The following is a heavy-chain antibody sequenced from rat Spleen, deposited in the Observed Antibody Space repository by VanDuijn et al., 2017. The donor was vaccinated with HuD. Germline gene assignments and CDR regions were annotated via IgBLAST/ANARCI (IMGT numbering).Heavy chain of an antibody. CDR1: GFTFSDYA. J-gene: IGHJ3*01. CDR3: ATGGSGYGFAY. Sequence: EVQPVESGGGLVQPGNPLKLSCAASGFTFSDYAMAWVRQSPEKGLEWVATIIYDGSNTYYRDSVKGRFTFSRYNAKSTLYLQMDSLRSEDTATYCCATGGSGYGFAYWGQGTLVSVSS. CDR2: IIYDGSNT. D-gene: IGHD4-3*01. V-gene: IGHV5S10*01.